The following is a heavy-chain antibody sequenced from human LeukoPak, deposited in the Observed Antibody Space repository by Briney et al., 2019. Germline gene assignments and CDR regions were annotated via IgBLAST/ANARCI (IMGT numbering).Heavy chain of an antibody. CDR2: IRSKAYGGTT. V-gene: IGHV3-49*04. J-gene: IGHJ4*02. CDR3: TRHISGWYGDFDY. D-gene: IGHD6-19*01. CDR1: GFTFGDYA. Sequence: GGSLRLSCTTAGFTFGDYAMSWVRQAPGKGLEWVGLIRSKAYGGTTEYAASVKGRFSISRDDSKSIAYLQMNSLKTEDTAVYYCTRHISGWYGDFDYWGQGTLVTASS.